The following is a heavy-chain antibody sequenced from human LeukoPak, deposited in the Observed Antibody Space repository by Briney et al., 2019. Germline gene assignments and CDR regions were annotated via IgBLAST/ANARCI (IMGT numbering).Heavy chain of an antibody. CDR1: GFTFSSYA. V-gene: IGHV3-23*01. J-gene: IGHJ4*02. Sequence: PGGSLRLSCAASGFTFSSYALSWVRQAPGKGLDWVSAISGSGGSTYYADSVKGRFTISRDNSKNTLYLQMNSLRAEDTAVYYCANSYDFWSGYYRGPFDYWGQGTLVTVS. D-gene: IGHD3-3*01. CDR2: ISGSGGST. CDR3: ANSYDFWSGYYRGPFDY.